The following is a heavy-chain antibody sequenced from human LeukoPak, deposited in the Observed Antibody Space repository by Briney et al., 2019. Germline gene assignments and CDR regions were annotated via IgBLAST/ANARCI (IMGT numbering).Heavy chain of an antibody. J-gene: IGHJ4*02. Sequence: PGGSLRLSCAASGFTFNIFWMSWVRQAPGKGLEWVANIKRDGSEKYYVDSVKGRFTISGDNAKNTLYLQMNSLRADDSAVYYCSAWRGSNWFDYWGQGTLVTVSS. CDR3: SAWRGSNWFDY. CDR2: IKRDGSEK. D-gene: IGHD6-13*01. V-gene: IGHV3-7*05. CDR1: GFTFNIFW.